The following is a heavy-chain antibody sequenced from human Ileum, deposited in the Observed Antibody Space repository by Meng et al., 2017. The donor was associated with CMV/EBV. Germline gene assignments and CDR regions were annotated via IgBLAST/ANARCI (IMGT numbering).Heavy chain of an antibody. CDR1: LSFMNYA. CDR2: ISDSGGED. V-gene: IGHV3-23*01. J-gene: IGHJ4*02. CDR3: AKDWYGSNCQRGCLVN. Sequence: LSFMNYAMSWVGQAPERGGEWVASISDSGGEDYYTDSVKGRFTISRDNSKNTLYLQMNSLRAEDTAIYFCAKDWYGSNCQRGCLVNWGQGTLVTVSS. D-gene: IGHD6-13*01.